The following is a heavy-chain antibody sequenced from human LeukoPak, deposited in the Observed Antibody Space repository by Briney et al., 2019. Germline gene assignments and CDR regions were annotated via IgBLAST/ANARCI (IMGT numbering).Heavy chain of an antibody. V-gene: IGHV4-30-4*01. Sequence: PSQTLSLTCTVSGGSISSGDSYWSWIRQPPGKGLEWIGEINHSGSTNYNPSLKSRVTISVDTSKNQFSLKLSSVTAADTAVYYCARGGSRLTSSSWKSHVRRFDPWGQGTLVTVSS. CDR1: GGSISSGDSY. CDR3: ARGGSRLTSSSWKSHVRRFDP. CDR2: INHSGST. D-gene: IGHD6-13*01. J-gene: IGHJ5*02.